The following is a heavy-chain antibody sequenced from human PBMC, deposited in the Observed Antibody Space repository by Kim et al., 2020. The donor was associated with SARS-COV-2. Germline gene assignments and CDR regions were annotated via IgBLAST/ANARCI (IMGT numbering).Heavy chain of an antibody. D-gene: IGHD2-15*01. CDR1: GYTLTELS. Sequence: ASVKVSCKVSGYTLTELSMHWVRQAPGKGLEWMGGFDPEDGETIYAQKFQGRVTMTEDTSTDTAYMELSSLRSEDTAVYYCATPLSPRRYCSGGSCFRWYFDLWGRGTLVTVSS. J-gene: IGHJ2*01. V-gene: IGHV1-24*01. CDR3: ATPLSPRRYCSGGSCFRWYFDL. CDR2: FDPEDGET.